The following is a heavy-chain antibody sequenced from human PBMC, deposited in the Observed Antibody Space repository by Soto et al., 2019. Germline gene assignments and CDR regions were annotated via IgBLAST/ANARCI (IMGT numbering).Heavy chain of an antibody. D-gene: IGHD6-6*01. CDR1: GDSVPSNSAA. CDR3: ARVRSIAARSYYYYGMDV. CDR2: TYYRSKWYN. V-gene: IGHV6-1*01. Sequence: SQILSLTCAISGDSVPSNSAAWNWIRQSPSRGLEWLGRTYYRSKWYNDYAVSVKSRITINPDTSKNQFSLQLNSVTPEDTAVYYCARVRSIAARSYYYYGMDVWGQGTTVTVSS. J-gene: IGHJ6*02.